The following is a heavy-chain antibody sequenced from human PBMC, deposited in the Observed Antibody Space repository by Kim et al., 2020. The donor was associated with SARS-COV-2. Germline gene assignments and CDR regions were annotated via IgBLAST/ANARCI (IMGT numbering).Heavy chain of an antibody. CDR2: IYHSGST. J-gene: IGHJ6*02. CDR1: GGSISSSNW. CDR3: ARGYYYDSSGISGDYYGMDV. V-gene: IGHV4-4*02. Sequence: SETLSLTCAVSGGSISSSNWWSWVRQPPGKGLEWIGEIYHSGSTNYNPSLKSRVTISVDKSKNQFSLKLSSVTAADTAVYYCARGYYYDSSGISGDYYGMDVWGQGTTVTVSS. D-gene: IGHD3-22*01.